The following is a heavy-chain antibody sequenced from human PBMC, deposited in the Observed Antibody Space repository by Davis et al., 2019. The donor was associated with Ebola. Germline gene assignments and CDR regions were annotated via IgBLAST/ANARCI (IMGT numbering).Heavy chain of an antibody. D-gene: IGHD3-10*01. CDR1: GGTFSSYA. Sequence: AASVNVSRKASGGTFSSYAIIWVRQAPGQGLEWMGGILPIFGTANYAQKFQGRVTITADESTSTAYMELSSLRSEDTAVYYCAREDPYGSGSYLFDYWGQGTLVTVSS. CDR3: AREDPYGSGSYLFDY. J-gene: IGHJ4*02. CDR2: ILPIFGTA. V-gene: IGHV1-69*13.